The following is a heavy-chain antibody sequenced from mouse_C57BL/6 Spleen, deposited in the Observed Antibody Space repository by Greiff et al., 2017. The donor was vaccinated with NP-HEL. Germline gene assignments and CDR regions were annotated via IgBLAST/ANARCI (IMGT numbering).Heavy chain of an antibody. Sequence: EVKLMESGPELVKPGASVKIPCKASGYTFTDYNMDWVKQSHGKSLEWIGDINPNNGGTIYNQKFKGKATLTVDKSSSTAYMELRSLTSEDTAVYYCARSAYYYGSSYGYAMDYWGQGTSVTVSS. CDR2: INPNNGGT. CDR1: GYTFTDYN. J-gene: IGHJ4*01. CDR3: ARSAYYYGSSYGYAMDY. V-gene: IGHV1-18*01. D-gene: IGHD1-1*01.